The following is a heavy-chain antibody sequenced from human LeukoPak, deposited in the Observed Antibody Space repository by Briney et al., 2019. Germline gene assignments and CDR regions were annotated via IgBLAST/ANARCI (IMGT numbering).Heavy chain of an antibody. CDR2: IRYDGSNK. CDR1: GFTFSSYG. Sequence: PGGSLRLSCAASGFTFSSYGMHWVRQAPGKGLEWAAFIRYDGSNKYYADSVKGRFTISRDNSKNTLYLQMNSLRAEDTAVYYCAAEFGLLNRLFDYWGQGTLVTVSS. J-gene: IGHJ4*02. D-gene: IGHD3-10*01. V-gene: IGHV3-30*02. CDR3: AAEFGLLNRLFDY.